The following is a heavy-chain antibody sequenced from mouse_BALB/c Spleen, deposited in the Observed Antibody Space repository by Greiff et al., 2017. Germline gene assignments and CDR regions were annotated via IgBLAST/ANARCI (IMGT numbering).Heavy chain of an antibody. CDR1: GFTFSSYA. J-gene: IGHJ4*01. D-gene: IGHD2-4*01. CDR3: ARGGDYESYYAMDY. V-gene: IGHV5-9-4*01. Sequence: DVHLVESGGGLVKPGGSLKLSCAASGFTFSSYAMSWVRQSPEKRLEWVAEISSGGSYTYYPDTVTGRFTISRDNAKNTLYLEMSSLRSEDTAMYYCARGGDYESYYAMDYWGQGTSVTVSS. CDR2: ISSGGSYT.